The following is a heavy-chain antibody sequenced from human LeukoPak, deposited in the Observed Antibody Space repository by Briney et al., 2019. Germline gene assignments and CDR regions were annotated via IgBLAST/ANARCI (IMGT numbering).Heavy chain of an antibody. CDR2: IYYSGST. V-gene: IGHV4-39*07. J-gene: IGHJ4*02. Sequence: SETLSLTCTVSGGSISSSNYYWGWIRQPPGKGLEWIGSIYYSGSTYYNPSLKSRVTISVDTSKNQFSLKLSSVTAADTAVYYCARAVAGYFDYWGQGTLVTVSS. CDR3: ARAVAGYFDY. CDR1: GGSISSSNYY. D-gene: IGHD6-19*01.